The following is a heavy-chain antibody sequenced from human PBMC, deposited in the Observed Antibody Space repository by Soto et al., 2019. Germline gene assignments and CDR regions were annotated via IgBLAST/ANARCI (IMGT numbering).Heavy chain of an antibody. CDR3: ANGRATYGLLTHDY. V-gene: IGHV3-23*01. Sequence: GGSLRLSCAASGFSFRNYAMSWVRQAPGKGLEWISTLTGSSSNTYYADSVKGRFAISRDDSRNTLYLQMHSLTAEDTAVYYCANGRATYGLLTHDYWGQGTLVTVSS. J-gene: IGHJ4*02. CDR2: LTGSSSNT. D-gene: IGHD3-9*01. CDR1: GFSFRNYA.